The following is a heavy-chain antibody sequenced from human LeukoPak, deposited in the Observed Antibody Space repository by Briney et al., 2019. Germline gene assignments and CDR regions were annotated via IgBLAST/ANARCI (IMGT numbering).Heavy chain of an antibody. CDR1: GGSISSNNW. J-gene: IGHJ4*02. D-gene: IGHD1-1*01. CDR2: IYHSGSP. V-gene: IGHV4-4*02. CDR3: ARVNINNWHSCDY. Sequence: SGTLSLTCAVSGGSISSNNWWGWVRQPPGKGLEWIGEIYHSGSPNYNPSLKSRVTISVDESRNHFSLNLSSETAADTAVYYCARVNINNWHSCDYWGQGTLVTVSS.